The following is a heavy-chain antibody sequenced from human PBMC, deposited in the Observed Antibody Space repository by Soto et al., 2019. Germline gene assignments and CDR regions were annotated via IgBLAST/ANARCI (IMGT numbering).Heavy chain of an antibody. J-gene: IGHJ5*02. Sequence: PSETLSLTCTVSGGSLNSYYWTWIRQSPWKGLEWIGYVSSTGSTNYNPSLKSRVILSLDTSTSEVSLSLTSVTAADAAVYFCARFSPPRKSYDSNPGWFDPWGQGIMVT. CDR1: GGSLNSYY. CDR2: VSSTGST. V-gene: IGHV4-59*01. CDR3: ARFSPPRKSYDSNPGWFDP. D-gene: IGHD3-22*01.